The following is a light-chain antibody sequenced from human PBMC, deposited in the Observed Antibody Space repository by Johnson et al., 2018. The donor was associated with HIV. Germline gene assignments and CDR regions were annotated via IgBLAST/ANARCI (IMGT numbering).Light chain of an antibody. Sequence: QSVLTQPPSVSAAPGQKVTISCSGSSSNIGNNYVSWYQQLPGTAPKLLIYDNTKRPSGIPDRFSGSKSGTSATLGITGLQTGDGADYYCGTWDSSLSAGVFGTGTKVTVL. CDR2: DNT. J-gene: IGLJ1*01. CDR1: SSNIGNNY. V-gene: IGLV1-51*01. CDR3: GTWDSSLSAGV.